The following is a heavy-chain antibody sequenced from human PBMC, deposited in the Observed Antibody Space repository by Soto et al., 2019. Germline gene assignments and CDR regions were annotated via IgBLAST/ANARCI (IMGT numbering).Heavy chain of an antibody. V-gene: IGHV4-30-4*01. J-gene: IGHJ6*02. D-gene: IGHD2-2*01. CDR1: GGSISSGDYY. CDR3: ARAGPYCISTSCYYYGMDV. CDR2: IYYSGST. Sequence: QVQLQESGPGLVKPSQTLSLTCTVSGGSISSGDYYWSWIRQPPGKGLEWIGYIYYSGSTYYNPSLKSRVTISLDPSKNQFSLKLSSVTAADTAVYYCARAGPYCISTSCYYYGMDVWGQGTTVTVSS.